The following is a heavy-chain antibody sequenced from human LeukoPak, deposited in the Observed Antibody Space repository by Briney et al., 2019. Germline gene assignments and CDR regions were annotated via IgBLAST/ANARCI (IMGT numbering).Heavy chain of an antibody. V-gene: IGHV3-23*05. CDR1: RFTFSTYA. CDR2: IHTSGDT. J-gene: IGHJ4*02. Sequence: GRSLRLSCEASRFTFSTYAMHWVRQAPGKGLEWVSAIHTSGDTCYADSVKGRFTISRDNSKNTLYLQMNSLRVEDTAAYYCAKVRAPSGWFNSDYWGQGTLVTVSS. D-gene: IGHD6-19*01. CDR3: AKVRAPSGWFNSDY.